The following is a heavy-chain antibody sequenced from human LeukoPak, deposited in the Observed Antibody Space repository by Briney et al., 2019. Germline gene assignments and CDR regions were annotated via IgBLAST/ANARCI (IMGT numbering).Heavy chain of an antibody. CDR2: ISSSSSYK. J-gene: IGHJ4*02. CDR1: GFTFSSYT. V-gene: IGHV3-21*01. Sequence: TPGGSLRLSCAASGFTFSSYTLIWVRQAPGKGLEWVSCISSSSSYKEYPDSVKGRFTISRDNAKNSLFLQMNSLRAEDTAVYYCASGRGYWGQGTRVTVSS. D-gene: IGHD3-10*01. CDR3: ASGRGY.